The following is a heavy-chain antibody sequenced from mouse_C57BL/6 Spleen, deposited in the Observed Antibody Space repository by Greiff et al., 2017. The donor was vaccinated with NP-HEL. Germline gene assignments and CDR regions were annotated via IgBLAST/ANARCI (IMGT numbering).Heavy chain of an antibody. CDR1: GFNIKDDY. V-gene: IGHV14-4*01. J-gene: IGHJ4*01. CDR3: TTEGYDYDGSYAMDY. CDR2: IDPENGDT. D-gene: IGHD2-4*01. Sequence: VHVKQSGAELVRPGASVKLSCTASGFNIKDDYMHWVKQRPEQGLEWIGWIDPENGDTEYASKFQGKATITADTSSNTAYLQLSSLTSEDTAVYYCTTEGYDYDGSYAMDYWGQGTSVTVSS.